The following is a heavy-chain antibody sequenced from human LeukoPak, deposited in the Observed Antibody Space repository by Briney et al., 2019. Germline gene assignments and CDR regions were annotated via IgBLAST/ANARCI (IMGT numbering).Heavy chain of an antibody. D-gene: IGHD6-13*01. Sequence: GGSLRLSCAASGFIFSDYYMSWIRQAPRKGVEWVSYISSSGSTIYYAASVKGRFTISTDNAKNSLYLQMTSLRAEDTAVYYCARAQFGYSSSWYRAFYISGEGTMLTPSS. V-gene: IGHV3-11*01. CDR2: ISSSGSTI. CDR1: GFIFSDYY. CDR3: ARAQFGYSSSWYRAFYI. J-gene: IGHJ3*02.